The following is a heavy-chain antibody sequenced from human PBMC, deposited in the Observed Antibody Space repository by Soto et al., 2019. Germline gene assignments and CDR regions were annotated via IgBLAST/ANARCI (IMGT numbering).Heavy chain of an antibody. V-gene: IGHV4-31*03. J-gene: IGHJ4*02. CDR1: GGSISSGGYY. CDR3: ARTYYDFWSGYYTPPPQYYFDY. D-gene: IGHD3-3*01. CDR2: IYYSGST. Sequence: SETLSLTCTVSGGSISSGGYYWSWIRQHPGKGLEWIGYIYYSGSTYYNPSLKSRVTISVDTSKNQFSLKLSSVTAADTAVYYCARTYYDFWSGYYTPPPQYYFDYSGQGTLVTVSS.